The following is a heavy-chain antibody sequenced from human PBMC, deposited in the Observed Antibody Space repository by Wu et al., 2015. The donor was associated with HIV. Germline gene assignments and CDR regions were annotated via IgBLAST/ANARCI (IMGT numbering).Heavy chain of an antibody. CDR1: GGTFISYA. CDR3: AREVYGSAKFLTKYLQD. D-gene: IGHD3-10*01. Sequence: QVQLVQSEAEVKKPGSSVKVSCKTAGGTFISYATNWVRQAPGQGLEWMGGIIPFSGITNYAQKFQGRVTITADESTSTAYMELSSLRSEDTAVYYCAREVYGSAKFLTKYLQDWGQGTLVTVAS. CDR2: IIPFSGIT. V-gene: IGHV1-69*12. J-gene: IGHJ1*01.